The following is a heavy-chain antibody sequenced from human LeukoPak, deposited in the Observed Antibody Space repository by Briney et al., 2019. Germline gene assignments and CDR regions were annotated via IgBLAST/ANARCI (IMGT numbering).Heavy chain of an antibody. CDR2: ISSSRTI. D-gene: IGHD3-22*01. V-gene: IGHV3-48*02. Sequence: PGGSLRLSCAASGFTFSSYSMNWVRQAPGKGLEWVSYISSSRTIYYADSVKGRFTISRDNAKNSLYLQMNSLRDEDTAVYYCARTSGYYITDYWGQGTLVTVSS. CDR3: ARTSGYYITDY. CDR1: GFTFSSYS. J-gene: IGHJ4*02.